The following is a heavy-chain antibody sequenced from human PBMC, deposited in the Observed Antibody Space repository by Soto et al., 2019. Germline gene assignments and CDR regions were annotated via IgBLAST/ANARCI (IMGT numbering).Heavy chain of an antibody. V-gene: IGHV3-23*01. CDR2: IRGSDAGT. CDR3: AKLLLTYTSYWSDY. D-gene: IGHD6-19*01. CDR1: GFTLSSYA. Sequence: EVQLLESGGGLVQPGGSLRLSCAASGFTLSSYAMTWVRQGPGKGLAWVSTIRGSDAGTYHADSVRGRFTISRENSKNTLYLQMNSLRAEDTAVYYCAKLLLTYTSYWSDYWGQGTLVTVSS. J-gene: IGHJ4*02.